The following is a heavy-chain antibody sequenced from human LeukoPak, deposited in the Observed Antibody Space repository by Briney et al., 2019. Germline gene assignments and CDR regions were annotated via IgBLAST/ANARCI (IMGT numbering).Heavy chain of an antibody. V-gene: IGHV1-18*01. CDR2: ISCNNCDT. Sequence: ASVKVSCKASGYTFTSNGITWVRQAPGQGLEWVGWISCNNCDTRYAQKFQGRVTVTTDTSTSTAYMELRSLRSDDTAVYYCARGPPVVVVTAIPDDLDYWGQGTLVTVSS. D-gene: IGHD2-21*02. CDR1: GYTFTSNG. CDR3: ARGPPVVVVTAIPDDLDY. J-gene: IGHJ4*02.